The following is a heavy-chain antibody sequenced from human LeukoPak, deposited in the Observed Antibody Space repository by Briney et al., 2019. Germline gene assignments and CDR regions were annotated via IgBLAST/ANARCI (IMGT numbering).Heavy chain of an antibody. Sequence: GGSLRPSCAASGFTFSSYAMHWVRQAPGKGLEWVAVISYDGSNKYYADSVKGRFTISRDNSKNTLYLQMNSLRAEDTAVYYCARVSEKQQLVTLGYWGQGTLVTVSS. D-gene: IGHD6-13*01. V-gene: IGHV3-30-3*01. CDR3: ARVSEKQQLVTLGY. CDR2: ISYDGSNK. CDR1: GFTFSSYA. J-gene: IGHJ4*02.